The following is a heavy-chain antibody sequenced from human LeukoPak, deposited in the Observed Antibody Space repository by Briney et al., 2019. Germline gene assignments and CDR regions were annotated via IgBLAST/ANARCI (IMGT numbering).Heavy chain of an antibody. Sequence: GGSLRLSCAASGFTFSSYAMHWVRQGPGMGLEWVAIISYDGRNKHYADSVKGRFTISRDNSKNTQYLQMNSLRAEDTAVYYCSGGSPHRRYYYMDVWGKGTTVTVSS. CDR3: SGGSPHRRYYYMDV. V-gene: IGHV3-30*04. CDR1: GFTFSSYA. J-gene: IGHJ6*03. D-gene: IGHD2-15*01. CDR2: ISYDGRNK.